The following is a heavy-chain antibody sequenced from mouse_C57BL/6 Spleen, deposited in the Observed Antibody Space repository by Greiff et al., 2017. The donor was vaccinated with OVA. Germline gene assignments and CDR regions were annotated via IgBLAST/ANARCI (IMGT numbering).Heavy chain of an antibody. CDR3: AREEKDPFYAMDY. CDR2: IDPNSGGT. V-gene: IGHV1-72*01. J-gene: IGHJ4*01. CDR1: GYTFTSYW. Sequence: QVQLQQPGAELVKPGASVKLSCKASGYTFTSYWMHWVKQRPGRGLEWIGRIDPNSGGTKYNEKFKSKATLTVDKPSSTAYMQLSSLTSEDSEGYCGAREEKDPFYAMDYWGQGTSVTVSS.